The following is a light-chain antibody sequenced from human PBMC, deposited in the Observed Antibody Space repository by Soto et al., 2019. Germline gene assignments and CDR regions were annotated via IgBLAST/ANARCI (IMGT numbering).Light chain of an antibody. Sequence: DIQMTQSPSTLSASVGDRVTITCRASQSISSWLAWYQQKPGKAPKLLIYKTSSLESGVPSRFSGSGSGTEFTLTISSLQADDFATYYCQQYNSFPWTVGHGTKVDIK. CDR3: QQYNSFPWT. V-gene: IGKV1-5*03. CDR2: KTS. CDR1: QSISSW. J-gene: IGKJ1*01.